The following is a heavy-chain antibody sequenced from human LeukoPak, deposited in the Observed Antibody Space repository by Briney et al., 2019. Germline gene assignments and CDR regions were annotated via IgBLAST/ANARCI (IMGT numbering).Heavy chain of an antibody. D-gene: IGHD3-22*01. CDR1: GGSITASSYY. V-gene: IGHV4-39*01. J-gene: IGHJ5*02. CDR3: ARSRYYDSSPFDP. CDR2: IYYGGST. Sequence: SETPSLTCTVSGGSITASSYYWGWIRQPPGKGLEWIGSIYYGGSTYYNPSLKSRLTMSVDTSRNQFSLKVNSVTAADTAVYYCARSRYYDSSPFDPWGQGTLVTVSS.